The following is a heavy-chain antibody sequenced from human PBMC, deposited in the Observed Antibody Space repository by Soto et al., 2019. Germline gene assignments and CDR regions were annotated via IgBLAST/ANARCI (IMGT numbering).Heavy chain of an antibody. CDR3: VRDFFPSGSSYIDTFDI. D-gene: IGHD3-10*01. CDR2: ISAYNGNT. CDR1: GYTFTSYG. J-gene: IGHJ3*02. Sequence: ASVKVSCKASGYTFTSYGISWVRQAPGQGLEWMGWISAYNGNTNYAQKLQGRVTMTTDTSTSTAYMELRSLRADDTAVYYCVRDFFPSGSSYIDTFDIWGQGTTVTVSS. V-gene: IGHV1-18*01.